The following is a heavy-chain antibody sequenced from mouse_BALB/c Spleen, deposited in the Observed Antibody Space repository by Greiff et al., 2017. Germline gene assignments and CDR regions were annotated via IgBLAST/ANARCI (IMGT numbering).Heavy chain of an antibody. CDR1: GYTFTSYW. J-gene: IGHJ2*01. CDR3: TRIYYDYDERAFDY. V-gene: IGHV1-5*01. Sequence: VQLQQSGTVLARPGASVKMSCKASGYTFTSYWMHWVKQRPGQGLEWIGAIYPGNSDTSYNQKFKGKAKLTAVTSTSTAYMELSSLTNEDSAVYYCTRIYYDYDERAFDYWGQGTTLTVSS. D-gene: IGHD2-4*01. CDR2: IYPGNSDT.